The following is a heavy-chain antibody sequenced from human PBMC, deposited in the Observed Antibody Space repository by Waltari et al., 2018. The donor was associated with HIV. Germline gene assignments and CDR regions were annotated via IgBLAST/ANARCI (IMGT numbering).Heavy chain of an antibody. CDR1: GGSSRGYY. Sequence: QVQLQQWGAGLLKHSETLSLTCAVYGGSSRGYYWSWICQPPGKVLEWIGEINHSGSTNYNPSLKSRVTISVDTSKNQFSLKLSSVTAADTAVYYCARGLIVVVPAAPGGMDVWGQGTTVTVSS. D-gene: IGHD2-2*01. V-gene: IGHV4-34*01. CDR3: ARGLIVVVPAAPGGMDV. CDR2: INHSGST. J-gene: IGHJ6*02.